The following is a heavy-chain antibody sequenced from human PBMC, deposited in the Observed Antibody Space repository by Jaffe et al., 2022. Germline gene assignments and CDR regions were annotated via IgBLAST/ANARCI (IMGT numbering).Heavy chain of an antibody. J-gene: IGHJ4*02. CDR2: IYTSGST. CDR1: GGSISSGSYY. Sequence: QVQLQESGPGLVKPSQTLSLTCTVSGGSISSGSYYWSWIRQPAGKGLEWIGRIYTSGSTNYNPSLKSRVTISVDTSKNQFSLKLSSVTAADTAVYYCARGHMDYVWGSYRPTVGWFDYWGQGTLVTVSS. V-gene: IGHV4-61*02. D-gene: IGHD3-16*02. CDR3: ARGHMDYVWGSYRPTVGWFDY.